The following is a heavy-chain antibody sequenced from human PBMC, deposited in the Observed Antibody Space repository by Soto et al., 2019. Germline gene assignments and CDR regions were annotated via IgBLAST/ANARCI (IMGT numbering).Heavy chain of an antibody. V-gene: IGHV4-59*01. CDR3: AGGLSRPPPVCNMATKKGLFDY. CDR2: IYYSGST. J-gene: IGHJ4*02. Sequence: SETLSLTCTVSGGSISSYYWSWIRQPPGKGLEWIGYIYYSGSTNYNPSLKSRVTISVDTSKNQFSLKLSSVTAADTAVYYCAGGLSRPPPVCNMATKKGLFDYWGQGTLVTVSS. D-gene: IGHD1-26*01. CDR1: GGSISSYY.